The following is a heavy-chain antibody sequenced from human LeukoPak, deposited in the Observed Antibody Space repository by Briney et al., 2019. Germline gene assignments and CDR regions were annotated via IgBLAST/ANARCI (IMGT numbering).Heavy chain of an antibody. CDR3: ARGDGYNLLCY. CDR1: GFTFSSYA. V-gene: IGHV3-64*01. CDR2: ISSNGGST. Sequence: GGSLRLSCAASGFTFSSYAMHWVRQAPGKGLEDVSAISSNGGSTYYANSVKGRFTISRDNSKNTLYLQMGSLRAEDMAVYYCARGDGYNLLCYWGQGTLVTVSS. D-gene: IGHD5-24*01. J-gene: IGHJ4*02.